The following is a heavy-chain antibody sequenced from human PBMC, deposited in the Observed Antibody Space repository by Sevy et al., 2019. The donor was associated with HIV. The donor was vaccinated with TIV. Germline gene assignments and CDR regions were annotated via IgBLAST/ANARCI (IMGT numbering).Heavy chain of an antibody. J-gene: IGHJ3*02. V-gene: IGHV3-21*01. D-gene: IGHD3-22*01. CDR2: ISSSSSYI. CDR3: ARKRRGITGKYGTDSSGTRNAFDI. Sequence: GGSLRLSCAASGFTFSSYSMNWVRQAPGKGLEWVSSISSSSSYIYYADSVKGRFTISRDNAKNSLYLQMNSLRAEDTAVYYWARKRRGITGKYGTDSSGTRNAFDIWGQGTMVTVSS. CDR1: GFTFSSYS.